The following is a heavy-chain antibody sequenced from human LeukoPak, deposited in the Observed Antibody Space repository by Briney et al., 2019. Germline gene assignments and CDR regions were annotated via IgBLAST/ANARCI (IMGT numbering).Heavy chain of an antibody. CDR3: VRDRELTY. Sequence: SETLSLTCTVSGGSISIYYWSWIRQPPGKGLEWIGYIYNSGSTIYNPSHRSRVTISVDTSKNQFSLKLNSVTAADTAVYYCVRDRELTYWSQGTLVTVSS. J-gene: IGHJ4*02. V-gene: IGHV4-59*01. D-gene: IGHD1-26*01. CDR1: GGSISIYY. CDR2: IYNSGST.